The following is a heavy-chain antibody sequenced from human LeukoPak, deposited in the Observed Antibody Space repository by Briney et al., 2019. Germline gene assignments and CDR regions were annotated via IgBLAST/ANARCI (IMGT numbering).Heavy chain of an antibody. CDR2: INHSGST. J-gene: IGHJ4*02. CDR3: ARGKVYDFWCLDY. Sequence: SETLSLTCAVYGGSFSGYYWSWFRPPPGKGRDWMGEINHSGSTNYNPSLKSRVTISVDTSKNQFSLKLSSVTAADTAVYYCARGKVYDFWCLDYWGQGTLVTVSS. D-gene: IGHD3-3*01. V-gene: IGHV4-34*01. CDR1: GGSFSGYY.